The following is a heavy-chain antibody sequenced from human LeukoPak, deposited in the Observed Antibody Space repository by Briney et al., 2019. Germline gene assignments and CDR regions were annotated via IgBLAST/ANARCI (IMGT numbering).Heavy chain of an antibody. CDR3: ARDDSSSWYANWFDP. V-gene: IGHV4-4*07. J-gene: IGHJ5*02. D-gene: IGHD6-13*01. CDR1: GGSIRSYY. CDR2: IYTSGST. Sequence: SETLSLTCTVSGGSIRSYYWSWIRQPAGKGLEWIGRIYTSGSTNYNPSLKSRVTMSVDTSKNQFSLKLSSVTAADTAVYYCARDDSSSWYANWFDPWGQGTLVTVSS.